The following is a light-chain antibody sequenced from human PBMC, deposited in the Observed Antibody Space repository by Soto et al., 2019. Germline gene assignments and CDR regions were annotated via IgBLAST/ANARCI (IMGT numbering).Light chain of an antibody. Sequence: DIQMTQYPSSLSASIGDRVTISCRASQGISNDLAWYQQKPGKVPYLLIYAASTSHSGVPSRFRVSGSGTDFTLNISSLQHEDVATYYCQIYNSAPRTFGQGTKVDIK. CDR1: QGISND. CDR3: QIYNSAPRT. J-gene: IGKJ1*01. CDR2: AAS. V-gene: IGKV1-27*01.